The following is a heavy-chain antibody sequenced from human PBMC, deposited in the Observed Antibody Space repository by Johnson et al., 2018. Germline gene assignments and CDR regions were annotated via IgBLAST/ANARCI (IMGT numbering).Heavy chain of an antibody. CDR1: GFTFSDHY. Sequence: QVQLVQSGGGLVKPGGSLRLSCIASGFTFSDHYMSWSRQAPGKGLEWVSYMSRSGSNIYYADSVKGRFTISRDNAKNSLFRQMDSLTVEDTGVYYCAREMYSRSEYGMDVWGRGTTVTVS. D-gene: IGHD6-13*01. CDR2: MSRSGSNI. V-gene: IGHV3-11*01. CDR3: AREMYSRSEYGMDV. J-gene: IGHJ6*02.